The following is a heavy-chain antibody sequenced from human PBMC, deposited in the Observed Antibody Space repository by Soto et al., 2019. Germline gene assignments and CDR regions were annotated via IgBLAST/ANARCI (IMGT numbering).Heavy chain of an antibody. J-gene: IGHJ3*02. CDR3: ARLGPQLERPDAFDI. V-gene: IGHV5-51*01. Sequence: GESLKISCKVSGYSFTNYWIGWVRQMPGKGLEWMGIIYPGDSDTRYRPSFQGQVTISADKSVSIAYLQWSSLKASDTAMYYCARLGPQLERPDAFDIWGQGTMVTVSS. D-gene: IGHD1-1*01. CDR2: IYPGDSDT. CDR1: GYSFTNYW.